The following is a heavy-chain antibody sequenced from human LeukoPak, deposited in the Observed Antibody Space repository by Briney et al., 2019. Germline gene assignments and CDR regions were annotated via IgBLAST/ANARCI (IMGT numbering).Heavy chain of an antibody. J-gene: IGHJ4*02. CDR1: GGSISSYY. Sequence: SETLSLTCAVSGGSISSYYWSWIRQPPGKGLEWIGYIYYSGSTYYNPSLKSRVTISVDTSKNQFSLKLSSVTAADTAVYYCARTHYDILTGYYSFDYWGQGTLVTVSS. V-gene: IGHV4-59*06. D-gene: IGHD3-9*01. CDR2: IYYSGST. CDR3: ARTHYDILTGYYSFDY.